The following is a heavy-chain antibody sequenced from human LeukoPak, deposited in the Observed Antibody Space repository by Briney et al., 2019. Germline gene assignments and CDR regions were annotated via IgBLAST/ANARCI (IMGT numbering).Heavy chain of an antibody. CDR2: INPSGGST. D-gene: IGHD1-20*01. CDR3: ARHSLIGTTPFDY. CDR1: GYSFISFY. V-gene: IGHV1-46*01. Sequence: ASVKVSCKASGYSFISFYIHWVRQAPGQGLEWMGVINPSGGSTAYAQQFQGRVSMTRDTSTSTVYMELSSLRSEDTAVYYCARHSLIGTTPFDYWGQGTLVTVSS. J-gene: IGHJ4*02.